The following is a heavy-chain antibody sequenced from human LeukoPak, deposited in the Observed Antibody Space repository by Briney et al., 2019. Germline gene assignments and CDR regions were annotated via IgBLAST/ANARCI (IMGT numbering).Heavy chain of an antibody. CDR1: GYTLTELS. J-gene: IGHJ4*02. Sequence: ASVKVSCKVSGYTLTELSMHWVRQAPGKGLEWMGGFDPEDGETIYARKFQGRVTMTEDTSTDTAYMELSSLRSEDTAVYYCATAEVYYYGSGSYSYWGQGTLVTVSS. D-gene: IGHD3-10*01. V-gene: IGHV1-24*01. CDR3: ATAEVYYYGSGSYSY. CDR2: FDPEDGET.